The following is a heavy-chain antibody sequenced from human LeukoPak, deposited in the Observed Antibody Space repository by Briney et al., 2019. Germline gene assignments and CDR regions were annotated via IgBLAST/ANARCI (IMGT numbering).Heavy chain of an antibody. Sequence: LRLSCAASGFTFSDYYMSWIRQPPGKGLEWIGYIYHSGSTYYNPSLKSRVTISVDRSKNQFSLKLSSVTAADTAVYYCARARGYSYVSYWGQGTLVTVSS. V-gene: IGHV4-30-2*01. CDR1: GFTFSDYY. D-gene: IGHD5-18*01. CDR2: IYHSGST. J-gene: IGHJ4*02. CDR3: ARARGYSYVSY.